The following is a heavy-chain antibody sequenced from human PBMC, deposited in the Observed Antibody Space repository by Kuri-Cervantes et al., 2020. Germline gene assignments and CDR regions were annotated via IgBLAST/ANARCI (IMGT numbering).Heavy chain of an antibody. CDR2: ISYDGSNK. J-gene: IGHJ6*02. Sequence: GESLKISCAASGFTFSSYAMHWVRQAPGKGLEWVSVISYDGSNKYYADSVKGRFTISRDNSKNTLYLQMNSLRAEDTAVYYCARGHSSGWYQYXYYYGMDVWGQGTTVTVSS. CDR1: GFTFSSYA. CDR3: ARGHSSGWYQYXYYYGMDV. D-gene: IGHD6-19*01. V-gene: IGHV3-30-3*01.